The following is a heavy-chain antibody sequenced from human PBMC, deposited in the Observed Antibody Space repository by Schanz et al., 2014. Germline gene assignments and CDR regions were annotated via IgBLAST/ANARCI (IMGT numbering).Heavy chain of an antibody. J-gene: IGHJ2*01. CDR2: VFPNGIT. V-gene: IGHV4-61*02. CDR3: ARDTTWRLDL. CDR1: GGSIRSGTYY. Sequence: QVQLQESGPGLVKPSQTLSLTCTVSGGSIRSGTYYWSWIRQPAGKALEWVGRVFPNGITNYNPSLKSRVPIALDTSKTQFSLALASLPAADTAVYYCARDTTWRLDLWGRGTLVTVAS. D-gene: IGHD1-1*01.